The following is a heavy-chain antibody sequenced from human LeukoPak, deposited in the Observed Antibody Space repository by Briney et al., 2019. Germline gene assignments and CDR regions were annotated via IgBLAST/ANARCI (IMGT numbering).Heavy chain of an antibody. Sequence: PGGPLRLSCAASGFTFSDYYMSWVSPAPGRGLGWVSYISSGGSNIYYADSVKGRFTISRDNATNSLYVQMNSLRAEDTDVYDCARDITPDYWGQGTLVTVSS. V-gene: IGHV3-11*04. CDR2: ISSGGSNI. J-gene: IGHJ4*02. CDR1: GFTFSDYY. CDR3: ARDITPDY.